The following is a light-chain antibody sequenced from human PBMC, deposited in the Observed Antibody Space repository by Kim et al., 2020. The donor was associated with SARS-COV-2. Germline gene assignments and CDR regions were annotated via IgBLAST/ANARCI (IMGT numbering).Light chain of an antibody. CDR3: NCRDNSHNVM. V-gene: IGLV3-19*01. J-gene: IGLJ3*02. Sequence: SSELTQDPAVSVALGQTVTITCQGDSLRNWHGSWFQQKPGQAPRLVIYSKNNRSSGIPDRFSGFTSGDTASLTITGAQAEDEADYYCNCRDNSHNVMFGG. CDR1: SLRNWH. CDR2: SKN.